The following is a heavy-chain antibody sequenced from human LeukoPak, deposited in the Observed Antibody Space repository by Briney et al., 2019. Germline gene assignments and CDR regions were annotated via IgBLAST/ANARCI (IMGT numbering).Heavy chain of an antibody. CDR1: GGSITSNSYY. J-gene: IGHJ4*02. V-gene: IGHV4-39*07. CDR3: ARVPRITMVRGAIRNYFDY. D-gene: IGHD3-10*01. Sequence: SETLSLTCTVSGGSITSNSYYWGWIRQPPGNGLEWIGSIYYSGSTYYNPSLKSRVTISVDTSKNQFSLKLSSVTAADTAVYYCARVPRITMVRGAIRNYFDYWGQGTLVTVSS. CDR2: IYYSGST.